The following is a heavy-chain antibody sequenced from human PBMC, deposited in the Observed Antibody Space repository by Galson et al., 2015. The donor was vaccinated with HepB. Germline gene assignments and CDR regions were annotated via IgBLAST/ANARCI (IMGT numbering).Heavy chain of an antibody. J-gene: IGHJ4*02. Sequence: SVKVSCKASGYTLTSYDINWVRQATGQGLEWMGWMNPNSGNTGYAQKFQGRVTMTRNTSISTAYMELSSLRSEDTAVYYCARGLRYFDWLLNWGQGTLVTVSS. CDR3: ARGLRYFDWLLN. CDR1: GYTLTSYD. D-gene: IGHD3-9*01. CDR2: MNPNSGNT. V-gene: IGHV1-8*01.